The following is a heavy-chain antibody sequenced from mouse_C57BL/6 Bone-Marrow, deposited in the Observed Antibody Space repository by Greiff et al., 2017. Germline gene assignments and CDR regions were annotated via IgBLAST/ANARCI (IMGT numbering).Heavy chain of an antibody. CDR1: GFTFSDYG. V-gene: IGHV5-17*01. Sequence: EVQLVESGGGLVKPGGSLKLSCAASGFTFSDYGMHWVRQAPETGLEWVAYISSGSSTIYYADTVKGRFTISRDNAKNTLFLRMHSLRSEDTAMYYCARTRSVPMDYWGQGTSVTVSS. J-gene: IGHJ4*01. CDR3: ARTRSVPMDY. CDR2: ISSGSSTI.